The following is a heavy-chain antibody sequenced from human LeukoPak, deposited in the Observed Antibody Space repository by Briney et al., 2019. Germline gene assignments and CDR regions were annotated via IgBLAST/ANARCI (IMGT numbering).Heavy chain of an antibody. D-gene: IGHD5-24*01. CDR2: ISGSGGST. V-gene: IGHV3-23*01. CDR3: ASRRGGYNYFPSGFDY. CDR1: GFTFSSYA. Sequence: GGSLRLSCAASGFTFSSYAMSWVRQAPGKGLEWVSAISGSGGSTYYADSVKGRFTISRDNSKNTLYLQMNSLRAEDTAVYYCASRRGGYNYFPSGFDYWGQGTLVTVSS. J-gene: IGHJ4*02.